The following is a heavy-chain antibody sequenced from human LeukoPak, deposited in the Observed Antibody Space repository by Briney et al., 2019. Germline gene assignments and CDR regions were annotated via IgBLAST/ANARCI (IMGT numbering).Heavy chain of an antibody. CDR2: IGGAVPTR. CDR1: GFTFSSYA. J-gene: IGHJ4*02. V-gene: IGHV3-23*01. Sequence: GGSLRLSCAASGFTFSSYAMSWVRQASGGGLEWVSGIGGAVPTRYYAKSVKGRFTISRDNSKNTVYLQMNNLRPEDTAVYYCAKDPQKGRFSYYVDYWGQGTLVIVSS. D-gene: IGHD3-10*01. CDR3: AKDPQKGRFSYYVDY.